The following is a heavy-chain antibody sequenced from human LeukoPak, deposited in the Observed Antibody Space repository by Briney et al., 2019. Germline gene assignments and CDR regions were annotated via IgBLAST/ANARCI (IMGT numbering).Heavy chain of an antibody. CDR1: GFAVNTYY. Sequence: GGSLRLSCAASGFAVNTYYMSWIRQAPGKGLEWVSMINTGGSTRYADSVKGRFTISRDNSKNTVYLQMNSLRADDTALYYCSRESSPSHASDIWGQGTMVTVSS. J-gene: IGHJ3*02. V-gene: IGHV3-53*01. CDR2: INTGGST. CDR3: SRESSPSHASDI.